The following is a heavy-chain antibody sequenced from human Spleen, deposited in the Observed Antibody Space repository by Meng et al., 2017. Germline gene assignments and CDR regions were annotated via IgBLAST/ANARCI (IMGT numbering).Heavy chain of an antibody. D-gene: IGHD6-19*01. V-gene: IGHV4-4*02. J-gene: IGHJ1*01. CDR2: IYHSGSA. CDR1: GGSITSNNR. Sequence: RPREAGPGLVKPSGTLSLTCGVSGGSITSNNRWSWVRQPPGKGLEWIGEIYHSGSANYNPSLKSRLTISVDKSKTQFSLTLSSVTAADTAVYYCARDGISSGWYRYFQHWGQGTLVTVSS. CDR3: ARDGISSGWYRYFQH.